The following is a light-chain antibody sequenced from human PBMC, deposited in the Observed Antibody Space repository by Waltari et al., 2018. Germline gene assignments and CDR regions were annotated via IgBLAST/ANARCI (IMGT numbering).Light chain of an antibody. CDR2: KAP. Sequence: DIQMTQSPSTLSASVRDSVIITSRPSQSIISSLAWYQQKPGKAPKLLIYKAPNLETGVPSRFSGRGSAPDFALTISSLQPDDFATYYCQQYHSFPFTFGQGTRLEIK. CDR3: QQYHSFPFT. V-gene: IGKV1-5*03. J-gene: IGKJ2*01. CDR1: QSIISS.